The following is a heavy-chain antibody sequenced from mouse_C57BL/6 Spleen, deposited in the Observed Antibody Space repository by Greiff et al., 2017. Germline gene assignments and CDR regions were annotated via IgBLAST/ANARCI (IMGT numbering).Heavy chain of an antibody. CDR2: IDPSDSYT. Sequence: QVQLQQPGAELVMPGASVKLSCKASGYTFTSYWMHWVKQRPGQGLEWIGEIDPSDSYTNYNQKFKGKSTLTVDKSSSPAYMQLSSLTSEDSAVYYCATCAYWGQGTLVTVSA. CDR3: ATCAY. J-gene: IGHJ3*01. CDR1: GYTFTSYW. V-gene: IGHV1-69*01.